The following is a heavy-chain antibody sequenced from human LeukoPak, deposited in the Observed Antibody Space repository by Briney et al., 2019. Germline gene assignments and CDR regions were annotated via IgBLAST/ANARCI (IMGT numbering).Heavy chain of an antibody. Sequence: GASVKVSCKASGYTFTSYAMHWVRQAPGQRLEWMGWINAGNGNTKYSQEFQGRVTITRDTSASTAYMELSSLRSEDMAVYYCARESGPYGIYYYMDVWGKGTTVTVSS. D-gene: IGHD4-17*01. CDR3: ARESGPYGIYYYMDV. CDR1: GYTFTSYA. J-gene: IGHJ6*03. V-gene: IGHV1-3*03. CDR2: INAGNGNT.